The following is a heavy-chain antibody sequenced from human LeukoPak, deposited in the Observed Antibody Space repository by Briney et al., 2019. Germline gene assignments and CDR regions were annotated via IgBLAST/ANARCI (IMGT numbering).Heavy chain of an antibody. V-gene: IGHV3-66*01. CDR2: IYSGGST. J-gene: IGHJ4*02. Sequence: GGSLRLSCAASGFTVSSNYMSWVRQAPGKGLEWVSVIYSGGSTYYADSVEGRFTISRDNAKNSLYLQMNSLRAEDTAVYYCARDRITQDFDYWGQGTLVTVSS. CDR1: GFTVSSNY. D-gene: IGHD3-10*01. CDR3: ARDRITQDFDY.